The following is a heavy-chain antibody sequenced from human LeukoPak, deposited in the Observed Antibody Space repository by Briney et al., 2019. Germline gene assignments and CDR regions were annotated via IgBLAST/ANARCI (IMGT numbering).Heavy chain of an antibody. CDR3: ARLERWLQLNFDY. Sequence: SETLSLTCVVSGCSISSGDYSWSWIRQPPGKGLQWIGYIYQSGSTYYNPSLKSRVTISVDRSKNQFSLKLSSVTAADTAVYYCARLERWLQLNFDYWGQGTLVTVSS. CDR1: GCSISSGDYS. CDR2: IYQSGST. V-gene: IGHV4-30-2*01. D-gene: IGHD5-24*01. J-gene: IGHJ4*02.